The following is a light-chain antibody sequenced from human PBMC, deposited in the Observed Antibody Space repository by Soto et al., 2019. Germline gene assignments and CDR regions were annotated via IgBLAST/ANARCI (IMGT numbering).Light chain of an antibody. V-gene: IGLV7-43*01. J-gene: IGLJ2*01. CDR3: LLYYGGAVI. Sequence: QAVVTQEPSLTVSPGGTATLTCASSTGAVTSGHYTNWLQQKPGQAPRALIYSTDTKHSWTPARFSGSLLGGKAALTLSGAQPEDEADYYCLLYYGGAVIFGGGTKVTVL. CDR2: STD. CDR1: TGAVTSGHY.